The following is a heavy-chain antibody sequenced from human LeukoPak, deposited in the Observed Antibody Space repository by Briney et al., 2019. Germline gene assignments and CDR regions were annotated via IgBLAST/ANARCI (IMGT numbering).Heavy chain of an antibody. CDR1: GFTFGDYA. J-gene: IGHJ3*02. Sequence: GGSLRLSCTASGFTFGDYAMSWFRQAPGKGLEWVGFIRSKAYGGTTEYAASVKGRFTISRDDSKSIAYLQMNSLKTEDTAVYYCARVGGSYRYPPNDAFDIWGQGTMVTVSS. V-gene: IGHV3-49*03. CDR3: ARVGGSYRYPPNDAFDI. D-gene: IGHD3-16*02. CDR2: IRSKAYGGTT.